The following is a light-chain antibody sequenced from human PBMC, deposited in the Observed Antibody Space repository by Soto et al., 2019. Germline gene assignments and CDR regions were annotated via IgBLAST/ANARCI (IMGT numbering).Light chain of an antibody. CDR2: DAS. Sequence: VMTQSPAILSVSPGERATLSCRARQSVGSNLAWYQQKPGQAPRLLIYDASTRATGVPARFSGSGSGTEFTLTISSLQSEDSAVYYCQQYNNWPLTFGGGTKVDIK. CDR1: QSVGSN. J-gene: IGKJ4*01. V-gene: IGKV3-15*01. CDR3: QQYNNWPLT.